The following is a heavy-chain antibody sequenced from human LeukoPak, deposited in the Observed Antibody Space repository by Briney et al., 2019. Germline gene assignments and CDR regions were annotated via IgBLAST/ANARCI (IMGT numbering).Heavy chain of an antibody. V-gene: IGHV3-74*01. J-gene: IGHJ4*02. Sequence: GGSLRLSCAASGFTLTTYWMHWIRQAPGKGLVWVSRINSDGSVTNYADSVKGRFTISRDNAKSTLYLQMNSLRAEDTAVYYCAPRGRVPAASSDYWGQGTLVTVSS. CDR3: APRGRVPAASSDY. CDR2: INSDGSVT. D-gene: IGHD2-2*01. CDR1: GFTLTTYW.